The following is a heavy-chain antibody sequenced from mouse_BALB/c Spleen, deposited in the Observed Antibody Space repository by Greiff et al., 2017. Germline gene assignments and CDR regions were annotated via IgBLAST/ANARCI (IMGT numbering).Heavy chain of an antibody. CDR2: IDPANGNT. Sequence: VQLQQSGAELVKPGASVKLSCTASGFNIKDTYMHLVKQRPEQGLEWIGRIDPANGNTKYDPKFQGKATITADTSSNTAYLQLSSLTSEDTAVYYCAPYGNLYFDVWGAGTTVTVAS. V-gene: IGHV14-3*02. J-gene: IGHJ1*01. D-gene: IGHD2-10*02. CDR1: GFNIKDTY. CDR3: APYGNLYFDV.